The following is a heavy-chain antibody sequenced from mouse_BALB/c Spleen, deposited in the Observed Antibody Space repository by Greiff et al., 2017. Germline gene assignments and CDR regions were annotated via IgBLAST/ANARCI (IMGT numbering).Heavy chain of an antibody. CDR2: INPSTGYT. CDR3: AGGYDYPFAY. V-gene: IGHV1-7*01. Sequence: ESGAELAKPGASVKMSCKASGYTFTSYWMHWVKQRPGQGLEWIGYINPSTGYTEYNQKFKDKATLTADKSSSTAYMQLSSLTSEDSAVYYCAGGYDYPFAYWGQGTLVTVSA. D-gene: IGHD2-4*01. J-gene: IGHJ3*01. CDR1: GYTFTSYW.